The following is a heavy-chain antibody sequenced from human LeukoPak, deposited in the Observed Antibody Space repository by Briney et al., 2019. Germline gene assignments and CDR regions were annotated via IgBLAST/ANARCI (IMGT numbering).Heavy chain of an antibody. V-gene: IGHV3-33*01. CDR1: GFTFSSYG. CDR2: IWYDGSNK. D-gene: IGHD4-17*01. CDR3: ARDDYGDYVWSQPTFDY. Sequence: QPGRSLRLSCAASGFTFSSYGMHWVRQAPGKGLEWVAVIWYDGSNKYYADSVKGRFTISRANSKNTLYLQMNRLRAEDTAVYYCARDDYGDYVWSQPTFDYWGQGTLVTVSS. J-gene: IGHJ4*02.